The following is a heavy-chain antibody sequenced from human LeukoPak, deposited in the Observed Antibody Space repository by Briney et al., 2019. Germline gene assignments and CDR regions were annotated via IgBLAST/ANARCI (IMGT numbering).Heavy chain of an antibody. CDR3: ASYSSSWYYFDY. J-gene: IGHJ4*02. CDR1: GGTFSSYA. V-gene: IGHV1-69*04. CDR2: IIPILGIA. D-gene: IGHD6-13*01. Sequence: ASVKVSCKASGGTFSSYAISWVRQAPGQGLERMGRIIPILGIANYAQKFQGRVTITADKSTSTAYMELSSLRSEDTAVYYCASYSSSWYYFDYWGQGTLVTVSS.